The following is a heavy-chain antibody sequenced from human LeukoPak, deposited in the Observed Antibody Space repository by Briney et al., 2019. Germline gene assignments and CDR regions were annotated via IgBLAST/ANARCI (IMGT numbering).Heavy chain of an antibody. CDR3: ARDNNGDY. CDR1: RFIFNTYS. Sequence: GGSLRLSCAASRFIFNTYSMMWVRQAPGKGLERVAFISYDGSNKYYADSVQGRFTISRDNSKNTLYLQMNSLRTEDTAVYYCARDNNGDYWGQGTLVTVSS. V-gene: IGHV3-30-3*01. CDR2: ISYDGSNK. D-gene: IGHD1/OR15-1a*01. J-gene: IGHJ4*02.